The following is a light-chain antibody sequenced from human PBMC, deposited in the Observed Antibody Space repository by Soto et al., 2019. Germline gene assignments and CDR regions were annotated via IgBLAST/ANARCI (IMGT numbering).Light chain of an antibody. J-gene: IGLJ1*01. Sequence: QSALTQPASVSGSPGQSITISCTGTSSDVGAYNYVSWYQQHPGKAPKLVIYDVSHRPSGVSHRFSGSKSGNTASLTISGLQAEDEADYYCGSYTTSSNYVFGTGTKVTVL. V-gene: IGLV2-14*01. CDR1: SSDVGAYNY. CDR3: GSYTTSSNYV. CDR2: DVS.